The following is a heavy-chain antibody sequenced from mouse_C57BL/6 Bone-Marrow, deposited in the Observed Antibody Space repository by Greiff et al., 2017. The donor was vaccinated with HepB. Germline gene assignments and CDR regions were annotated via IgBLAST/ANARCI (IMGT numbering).Heavy chain of an antibody. Sequence: VQLQQSGPELVKPGASVKISCKASGYAFSSSWMNWVKQRPGKGLEWIGRIYPGDGDTTYNGKFKGKATLTADKSSSTAYMQLSSLTSEDSAVYFCANYYGSSYGYYAMDYWGQGTSVTVSS. CDR3: ANYYGSSYGYYAMDY. CDR1: GYAFSSSW. D-gene: IGHD1-1*01. J-gene: IGHJ4*01. V-gene: IGHV1-82*01. CDR2: IYPGDGDT.